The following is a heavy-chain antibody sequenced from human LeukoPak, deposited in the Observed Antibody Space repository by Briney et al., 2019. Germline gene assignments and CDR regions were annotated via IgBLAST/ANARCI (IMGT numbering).Heavy chain of an antibody. V-gene: IGHV4-39*01. D-gene: IGHD3-22*01. CDR2: IYYSGST. CDR3: ARQTFPNDSSGYYLDY. J-gene: IGHJ4*02. CDR1: GGSISSSRYY. Sequence: PSETLSLTCTVSGGSISSSRYYWGWIRQPPGKGLEWIGSIYYSGSTYYNPSLKSRVTISVDTSKNQFSLKLSSVTAADTAVYYCARQTFPNDSSGYYLDYWGQGTLVTVSS.